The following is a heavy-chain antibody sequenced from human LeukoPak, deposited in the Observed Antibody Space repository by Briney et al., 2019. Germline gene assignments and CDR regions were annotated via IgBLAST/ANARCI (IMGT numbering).Heavy chain of an antibody. D-gene: IGHD2-2*01. J-gene: IGHJ3*02. CDR3: ARESIVVVPTTKDDASDI. V-gene: IGHV3-7*01. CDR1: GFTFSHYY. CDR2: IKQDGSEQ. Sequence: GGSLRLSCAASGFTFSHYYMSWVRQAPGKGLEWVANIKQDGSEQFYLDSVKGRFTISRDNAKNALYLQMHSLRVEDTAVYYCARESIVVVPTTKDDASDIWGQGTMVTVSS.